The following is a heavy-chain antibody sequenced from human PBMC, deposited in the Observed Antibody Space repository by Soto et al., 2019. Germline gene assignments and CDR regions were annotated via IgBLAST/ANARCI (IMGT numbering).Heavy chain of an antibody. V-gene: IGHV3-23*01. CDR1: GFTFSSYS. CDR2: ISGSGGST. Sequence: PGGSLRLSCAASGFTFSSYSISWVRQAPWKGLEWVSAISGSGGSTYYADSVKGRFTISRDNSKNTLYLQMNSLRAEDTAVYYCAKDQRTMVRGPPYDYWGQGTLLTVSS. D-gene: IGHD3-10*01. CDR3: AKDQRTMVRGPPYDY. J-gene: IGHJ4*02.